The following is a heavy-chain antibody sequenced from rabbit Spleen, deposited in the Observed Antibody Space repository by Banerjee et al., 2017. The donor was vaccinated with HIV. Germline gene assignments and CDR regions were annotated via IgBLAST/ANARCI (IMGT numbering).Heavy chain of an antibody. J-gene: IGHJ6*01. D-gene: IGHD1-1*01. Sequence: VESGGDLVKPGASLTLTCTASGVSFSSDYYMCWVRQAPGKGLEWIACINIVTGKSVYASWAKGRFTMSRTSSTTVTLQMTSLTAADTATYFCVRASNSDSGRYGMDLWGQGTLVTVS. CDR3: VRASNSDSGRYGMDL. V-gene: IGHV1S40*01. CDR1: GVSFSSDYY. CDR2: INIVTGKS.